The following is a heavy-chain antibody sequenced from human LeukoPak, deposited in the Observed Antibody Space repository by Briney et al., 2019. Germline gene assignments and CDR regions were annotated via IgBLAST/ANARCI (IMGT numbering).Heavy chain of an antibody. V-gene: IGHV1-2*02. CDR3: ARAHDGPAAPDKRFDY. CDR2: INPNSGGT. D-gene: IGHD2-2*01. CDR1: GYTFTGYY. Sequence: GASVKVSCKASGYTFTGYYMHWVRQAPGQGLEWMGWINPNSGGTNYAQKFQGRVTMTRDTSISTAYMELSRLRSDDTAVYYCARAHDGPAAPDKRFDYWGQGTLVTVSS. J-gene: IGHJ4*02.